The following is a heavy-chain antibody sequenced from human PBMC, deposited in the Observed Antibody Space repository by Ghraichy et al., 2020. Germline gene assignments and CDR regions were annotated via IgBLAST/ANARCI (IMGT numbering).Heavy chain of an antibody. Sequence: SQTLSLTCAITGDSVSRNSASLHCIRHSPSRELEWLVSTYYSSRCYRDYAVSVRSRMVLNSDTAKNQLSLQLTSVTPEDTAVYFCARGTAAGTSFDFWGKGIL. CDR1: GDSVSRNSAS. V-gene: IGHV6-1*01. CDR3: ARGTAAGTSFDF. J-gene: IGHJ4*02. CDR2: TYYSSRCYR. D-gene: IGHD6-13*01.